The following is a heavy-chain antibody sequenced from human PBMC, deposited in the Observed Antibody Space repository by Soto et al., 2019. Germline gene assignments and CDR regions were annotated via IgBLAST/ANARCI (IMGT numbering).Heavy chain of an antibody. CDR3: ARGDDYIWGDY. J-gene: IGHJ4*02. D-gene: IGHD3-16*01. Sequence: SETLSLTCAVYGGSFSGYYWSWIRQPPGKGLEWIGEINHSGSTNYNPSLKSRVTISVDTSKNQFSLKLSSVTAADTAVYYCARGDDYIWGDYWGQGTLVTVS. V-gene: IGHV4-34*01. CDR1: GGSFSGYY. CDR2: INHSGST.